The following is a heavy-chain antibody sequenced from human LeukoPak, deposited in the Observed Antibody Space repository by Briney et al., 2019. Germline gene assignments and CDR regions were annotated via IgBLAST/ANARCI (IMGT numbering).Heavy chain of an antibody. Sequence: SETLSLTCTVSGGSISSYYWSWIRQPPGKGLEWIGYIYYSGGTNYNPSLKSRVTISVDTSKNQFSLKLSSVTAADTAVYYCARHADGYNVDYWGQGTLVTVSS. D-gene: IGHD5-24*01. CDR1: GGSISSYY. CDR3: ARHADGYNVDY. J-gene: IGHJ4*02. CDR2: IYYSGGT. V-gene: IGHV4-59*08.